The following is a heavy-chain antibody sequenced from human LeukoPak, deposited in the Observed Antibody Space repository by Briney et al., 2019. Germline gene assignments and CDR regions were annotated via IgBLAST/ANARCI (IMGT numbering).Heavy chain of an antibody. D-gene: IGHD6-13*01. CDR1: EFTFSSYS. V-gene: IGHV3-48*01. Sequence: PGGSLRLSCAASEFTFSSYSMNWVRQAPGKGLEWISYITTSSHFMSYADSVKGRFTISRDNAKNSLYLQMNSLRAEDTAVYYCATPPSSSWYRALGHDAFDIWGQGTMVTVSS. CDR2: ITTSSHFM. J-gene: IGHJ3*02. CDR3: ATPPSSSWYRALGHDAFDI.